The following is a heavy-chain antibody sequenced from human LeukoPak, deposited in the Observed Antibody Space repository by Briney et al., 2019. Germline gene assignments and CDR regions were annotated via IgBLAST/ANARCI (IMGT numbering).Heavy chain of an antibody. CDR3: ARAPPAYSSGRAPNWFDP. CDR2: IIPIFGTA. CDR1: GGTFSSYA. J-gene: IGHJ5*02. Sequence: ASVKVSCKTSGGTFSSYAISWVRQAPGQGLEWMGGIIPIFGTANYAQNFQGRVTITADKSTSTAYMELSRLRSEDTAVYYCARAPPAYSSGRAPNWFDPWGQGTLVTVSS. V-gene: IGHV1-69*06. D-gene: IGHD6-19*01.